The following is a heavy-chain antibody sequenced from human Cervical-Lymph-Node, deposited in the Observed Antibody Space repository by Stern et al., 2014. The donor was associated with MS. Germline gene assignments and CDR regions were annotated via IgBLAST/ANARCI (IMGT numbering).Heavy chain of an antibody. J-gene: IGHJ3*02. D-gene: IGHD3-22*01. CDR3: AAEPMYYSDSVGAFDI. Sequence: QLVESGPEVKQPGTSVKVSCTASGFTFTSSAVQWVRQARGQRLEWIGWIDVGSGNTNYAQKFQERVTITRDMSTSTAYMELSSLRSEDTAVYYCAAEPMYYSDSVGAFDIWGQGTMVTVSS. CDR1: GFTFTSSA. V-gene: IGHV1-58*01. CDR2: IDVGSGNT.